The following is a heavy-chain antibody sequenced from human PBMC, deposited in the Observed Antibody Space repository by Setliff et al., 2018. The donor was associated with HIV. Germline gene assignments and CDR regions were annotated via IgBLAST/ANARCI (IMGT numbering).Heavy chain of an antibody. CDR2: ISSKRTSI. CDR1: GFSFDDYC. J-gene: IGHJ4*02. CDR3: ARSYCGDVCYSGSLDY. Sequence: GGSLRLSCEASGFSFDDYCMNWVRQAPGKGLEWVSYISSKRTSIYYADSVKGRFTISRDNAKESLYLQMNSLRAEDTAVYYCARSYCGDVCYSGSLDYRGQGTLVTVSS. D-gene: IGHD2-21*02. V-gene: IGHV3-48*04.